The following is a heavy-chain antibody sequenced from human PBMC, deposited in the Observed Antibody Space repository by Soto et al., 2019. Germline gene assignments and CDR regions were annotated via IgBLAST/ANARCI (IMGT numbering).Heavy chain of an antibody. CDR3: ARDSLWFGELLRGDYFDY. CDR1: GFTFSSYG. Sequence: QVQLVESGGGVVQPGRSLRLSCAASGFTFSSYGMHWVRQAPGKGLEWVAVIWYDGSNKYYADSVKGRFTISRDNSKNTXSRQMNSLRAEDTAVYYCARDSLWFGELLRGDYFDYWGQGTLVTVSS. J-gene: IGHJ4*02. V-gene: IGHV3-33*01. D-gene: IGHD3-10*01. CDR2: IWYDGSNK.